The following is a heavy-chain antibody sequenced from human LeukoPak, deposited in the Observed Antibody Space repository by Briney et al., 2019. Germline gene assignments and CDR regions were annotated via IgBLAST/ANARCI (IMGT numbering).Heavy chain of an antibody. CDR2: IYHSGST. CDR3: ARDRIAAATDAFDI. J-gene: IGHJ3*02. D-gene: IGHD6-13*01. CDR1: GYSISSGYY. V-gene: IGHV4-38-2*02. Sequence: PSETLSLTCTVSGYSISSGYYWGWIRQPPGKGLEWIGSIYHSGSTYYNPSLKSRVTISVDTSKNQFSLKLSSVTAADTAVYYRARDRIAAATDAFDIWGQGTMVTVSS.